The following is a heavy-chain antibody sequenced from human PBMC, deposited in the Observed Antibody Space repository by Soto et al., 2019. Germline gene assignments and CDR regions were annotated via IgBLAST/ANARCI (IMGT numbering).Heavy chain of an antibody. CDR3: ARGGPVGASNRYRWFDP. D-gene: IGHD3-16*02. CDR1: GGPISSGGYF. V-gene: IGHV4-31*03. J-gene: IGHJ5*02. Sequence: QVQLQESGPRLVKPSQTLSLMCTVSGGPISSGGYFWSWVRQRPGKGLEYIGDIYYSGSTSYNPSLESRISKSVNTSKTQSPRRLTSVTAANPALYYCARGGPVGASNRYRWFDPWGQGALVTVSS. CDR2: IYYSGST.